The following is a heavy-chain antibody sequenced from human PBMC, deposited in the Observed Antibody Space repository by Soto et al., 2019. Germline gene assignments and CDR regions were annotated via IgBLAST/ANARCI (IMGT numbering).Heavy chain of an antibody. CDR2: IYYSGST. D-gene: IGHD5-12*01. CDR3: ARDRNAVATILTDYGMDV. CDR1: GGSISSGDYY. Sequence: QVQLQESGPGLVKPSQTLSLTCTVSGGSISSGDYYWSWIRQPPGKGLEWIGYIYYSGSTYYNPSLKSRVTISVDTSKNQFSLKLSSVTAADTAVYYCARDRNAVATILTDYGMDVWGQGTTVTVSS. J-gene: IGHJ6*02. V-gene: IGHV4-30-4*01.